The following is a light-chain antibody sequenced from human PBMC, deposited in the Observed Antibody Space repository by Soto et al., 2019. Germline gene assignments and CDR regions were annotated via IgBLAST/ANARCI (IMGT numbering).Light chain of an antibody. V-gene: IGLV2-14*01. CDR3: SSYTTSSTWV. Sequence: QSVLTQPASVSGSPGQSITISCTGTSSDIGAYNYVSWYQQHPGKAPKLIIYEVSNRPSGVSSRFSGSESGNAASLTISGLQDEDETDYYCSSYTTSSTWVFGGGTKLTVL. J-gene: IGLJ3*02. CDR1: SSDIGAYNY. CDR2: EVS.